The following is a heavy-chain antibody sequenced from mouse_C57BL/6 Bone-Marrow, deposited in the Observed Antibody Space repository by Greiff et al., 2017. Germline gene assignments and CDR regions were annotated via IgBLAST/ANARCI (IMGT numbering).Heavy chain of an antibody. D-gene: IGHD2-4*01. V-gene: IGHV5-4*03. CDR2: ISDGGSYT. J-gene: IGHJ2*01. CDR3: ARGGLRDY. CDR1: GFTFSSYA. Sequence: EVKLKESGGGLVKPGGSLKLSCAASGFTFSSYAMSWVRQTPEKRLEWVATISDGGSYTYYPANVKGRFTISRDNAKNNLYLQMSHLKSEDTAMYYCARGGLRDYWGQGTTLTVSS.